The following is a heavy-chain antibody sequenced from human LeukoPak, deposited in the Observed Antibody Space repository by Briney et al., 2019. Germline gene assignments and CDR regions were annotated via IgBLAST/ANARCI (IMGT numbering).Heavy chain of an antibody. J-gene: IGHJ4*02. CDR3: TCSRNIGSEPEDY. D-gene: IGHD1-26*01. Sequence: PGGSLRLSCAASGFTLSGSGMHWVRQASGKGLEWVGLIRSKANNYATAYAASVKGRFTISRDDSKNTAYLQMNSLKIEDTALYYCTCSRNIGSEPEDYWGQGTLVTVSS. CDR2: IRSKANNYAT. CDR1: GFTLSGSG. V-gene: IGHV3-73*01.